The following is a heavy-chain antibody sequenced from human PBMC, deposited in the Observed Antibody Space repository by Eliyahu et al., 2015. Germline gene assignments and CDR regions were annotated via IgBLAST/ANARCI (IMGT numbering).Heavy chain of an antibody. D-gene: IGHD7-27*01. J-gene: IGHJ4*02. CDR2: IQAKSHGEKT. V-gene: IGHV3-15*05. CDR1: GFTFTXTW. CDR3: TTVGQNWGSLDF. Sequence: XTSGFTFTXTWMNWVRQSPGKGXEWVGHIQAKSHGEKTDYAAPVKGRFTISRDDSKDTVFLQMNGLKTEDTAIXYCTTVGQNWGSLDFWGQGTLVTVSS.